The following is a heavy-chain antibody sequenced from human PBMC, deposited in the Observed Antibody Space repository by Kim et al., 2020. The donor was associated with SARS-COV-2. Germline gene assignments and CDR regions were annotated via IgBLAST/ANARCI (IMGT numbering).Heavy chain of an antibody. Sequence: TNYNPSLKSRVNISVDTSKNQFSLKLRSVTAADTAVYYCARSYTAMVIDYWGQGTLVTVSS. V-gene: IGHV4-34*01. CDR2: T. J-gene: IGHJ4*02. D-gene: IGHD5-18*01. CDR3: ARSYTAMVIDY.